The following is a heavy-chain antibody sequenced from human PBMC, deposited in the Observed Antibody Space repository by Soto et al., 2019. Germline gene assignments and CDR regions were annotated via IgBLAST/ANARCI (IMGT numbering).Heavy chain of an antibody. CDR3: ARLWSEREPNFDY. V-gene: IGHV3-73*02. J-gene: IGHJ4*02. CDR2: IRSKANNYAT. D-gene: IGHD1-26*01. Sequence: EVQLVESGGGLVQPGGSLKLSCAASGYTFSDSAMHWVRQASGKGLEWVGRIRSKANNYATVYGASVRGRFTISRDDSKSTAYRQMNSLKTEDTAVYYCARLWSEREPNFDYWGQGTLVSVSS. CDR1: GYTFSDSA.